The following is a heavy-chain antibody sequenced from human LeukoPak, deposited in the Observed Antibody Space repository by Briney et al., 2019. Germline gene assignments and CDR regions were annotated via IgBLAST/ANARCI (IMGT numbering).Heavy chain of an antibody. CDR2: IRPSGENT. D-gene: IGHD6-25*01. J-gene: IGHJ4*02. CDR1: GFTFSSYD. V-gene: IGHV3-23*01. Sequence: GGSLRLSCAASGFTFSSYDMTWVRQAPGRGLEWVSSIRPSGENTYYGDSVKGRFTISRDNSKNTLYLQMNSLRAEDTAVYYCAIGGDSGQGYWGQGTLVTVSS. CDR3: AIGGDSGQGY.